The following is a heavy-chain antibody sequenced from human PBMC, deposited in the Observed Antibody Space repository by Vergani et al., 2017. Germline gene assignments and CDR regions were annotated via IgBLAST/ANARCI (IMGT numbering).Heavy chain of an antibody. V-gene: IGHV3-48*01. D-gene: IGHD2-8*01. CDR2: ISRSSSTI. J-gene: IGHJ4*02. CDR1: GSTFSSYA. Sequence: EVQLVESGGGLVQPGGSLRLSCAASGSTFSSYAMNWVRQAPGKGLEWFSYISRSSSTIYYADSVKGRFTISRDNAKNSLHLQMNNLRAEDTAVYYCARQSRDVFCTNGVCPLGYWGQGALVTVSS. CDR3: ARQSRDVFCTNGVCPLGY.